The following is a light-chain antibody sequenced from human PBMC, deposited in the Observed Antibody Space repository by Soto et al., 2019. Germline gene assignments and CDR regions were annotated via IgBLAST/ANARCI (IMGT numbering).Light chain of an antibody. Sequence: QSALTQPPSASGSPGQSVTISCTGASSDVGGYNFVSWYQHHPGKAPRLMIYDVTQRPSGVPDRFSGSKSGNTASLAISGLQSEDEADYYCAAWDDSLNGYVFGTGTKLTVL. CDR2: DVT. J-gene: IGLJ1*01. CDR3: AAWDDSLNGYV. CDR1: SSDVGGYNF. V-gene: IGLV2-8*01.